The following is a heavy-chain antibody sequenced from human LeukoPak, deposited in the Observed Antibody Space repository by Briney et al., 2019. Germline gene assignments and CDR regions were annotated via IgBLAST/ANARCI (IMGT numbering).Heavy chain of an antibody. CDR2: IYNSGST. Sequence: PSETLSLTCTVSGGSISSYYWSWIRQPPGKGLECIGYIYNSGSTNYNPSLKSRVSISVDTSKNQFSLKLSSVTTADTAVYYCARSAIDAFDIWGQGTMVTVSS. CDR3: ARSAIDAFDI. V-gene: IGHV4-59*08. D-gene: IGHD6-25*01. J-gene: IGHJ3*02. CDR1: GGSISSYY.